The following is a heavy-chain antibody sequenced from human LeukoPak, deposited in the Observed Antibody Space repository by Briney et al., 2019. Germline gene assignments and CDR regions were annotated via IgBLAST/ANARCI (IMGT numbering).Heavy chain of an antibody. V-gene: IGHV1-2*02. CDR1: VHTFTGYY. CDR3: ARTFYETHDSQAFDI. CDR2: INPDSGGT. J-gene: IGHJ3*02. D-gene: IGHD2/OR15-2a*01. Sequence: ASVKVSCKASVHTFTGYYMHGLRQAPGQGLEWMGWINPDSGGTNNAQKFQGRVTMTRDTSISTAYMELSRLRSDDTAVYYCARTFYETHDSQAFDIWGQGTMVIVSS.